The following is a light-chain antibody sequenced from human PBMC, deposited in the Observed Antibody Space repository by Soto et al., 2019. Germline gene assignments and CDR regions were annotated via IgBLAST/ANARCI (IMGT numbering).Light chain of an antibody. J-gene: IGLJ3*02. CDR2: SNN. CDR3: AAWDDSLSGPV. CDR1: SSNIGSNY. V-gene: IGLV1-47*02. Sequence: QSVLTQPPSASGTPGQRVTISCSGSSSNIGSNYVYWYQQLPGTAPKLLIYSNNQRPSGVPDRFSGSKSGTSASLAISGLRSEDEAEYYCAAWDDSLSGPVFGGGTKVTVL.